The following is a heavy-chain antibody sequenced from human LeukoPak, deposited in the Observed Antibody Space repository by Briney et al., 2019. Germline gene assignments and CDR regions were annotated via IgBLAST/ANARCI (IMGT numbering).Heavy chain of an antibody. J-gene: IGHJ4*02. CDR3: ARDHYHSSAY. V-gene: IGHV3-7*01. CDR2: IKQDGSEK. CDR1: GFTFGSYW. Sequence: PGGSLRLSCAASGFTFGSYWMRWVRQAPGKGLEWVANIKQDGSEKYYVDSAKGRFVISRDSARNSLYLQMNSLRAEDTAIYYCARDHYHSSAYWGQGTLVTVSS. D-gene: IGHD3-22*01.